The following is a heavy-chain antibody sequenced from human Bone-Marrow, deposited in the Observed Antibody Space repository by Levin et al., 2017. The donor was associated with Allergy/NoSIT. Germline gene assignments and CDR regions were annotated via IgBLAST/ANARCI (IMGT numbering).Heavy chain of an antibody. Sequence: GGSLRLSCAASGFSFSNYAMSWVRQAPGKGLEWVSTISGYGTSTFYPDSVRGRFTISKDNSKNMLYLNIDNLRVEDTAVYYCAKGWLQFDYFDNWGQGTLVTVSS. CDR2: ISGYGTST. D-gene: IGHD5-24*01. CDR1: GFSFSNYA. J-gene: IGHJ1*01. V-gene: IGHV3-23*01. CDR3: AKGWLQFDYFDN.